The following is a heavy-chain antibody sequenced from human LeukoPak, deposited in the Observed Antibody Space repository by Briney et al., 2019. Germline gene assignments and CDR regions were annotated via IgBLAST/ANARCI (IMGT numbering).Heavy chain of an antibody. CDR3: ARPLAGSGWYAAFGY. V-gene: IGHV3-66*04. CDR1: GFTLSSNY. CDR2: IYSGGST. Sequence: GGSLRLSCAASGFTLSSNYMSCVRQAPGKGREWGSVIYSGGSTYYADSVKGRFTISRDNSKNTLYLQMNSLRAEDTAVYYCARPLAGSGWYAAFGYWGQGTLVTVSS. J-gene: IGHJ4*02. D-gene: IGHD6-19*01.